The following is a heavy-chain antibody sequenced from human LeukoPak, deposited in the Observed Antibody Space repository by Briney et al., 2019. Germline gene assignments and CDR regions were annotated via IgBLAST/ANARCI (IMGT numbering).Heavy chain of an antibody. CDR2: ISAYNGNT. CDR1: GYTFTSYG. J-gene: IGHJ5*02. CDR3: ARDPPRYCSSTSCSPNWSDP. V-gene: IGHV1-18*04. Sequence: ASVKVSCKASGYTFTSYGISWVRQAPGQGLEWMGWISAYNGNTNYAQKLQGRVTMTTDTSTSTAYMELRSLRSDDTAVYYCARDPPRYCSSTSCSPNWSDPWGQGTLVTVSS. D-gene: IGHD2-2*01.